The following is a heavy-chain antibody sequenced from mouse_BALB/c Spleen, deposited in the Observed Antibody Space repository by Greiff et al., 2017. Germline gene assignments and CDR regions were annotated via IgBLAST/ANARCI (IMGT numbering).Heavy chain of an antibody. CDR3: ARSGGNWYFDG. D-gene: IGHD3-1*01. CDR1: GYAFSSSW. J-gene: IGHJ1*01. CDR2: IYPGDGDT. V-gene: IGHV1-82*01. Sequence: QVQLKQSGPELVKPGASVKISCKASGYAFSSSWMNWVKQRPGQGLEWIGRIYPGDGDTNYNGTFKGKATLTADKSSSTAYMQLSSLTSVDSAVYFCARSGGNWYFDGWGAGTTVTFSS.